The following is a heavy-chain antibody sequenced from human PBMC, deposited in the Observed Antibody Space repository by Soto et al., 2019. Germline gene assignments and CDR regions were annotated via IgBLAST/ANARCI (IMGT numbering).Heavy chain of an antibody. V-gene: IGHV4-61*01. Sequence: PSETLSLTCSVSGGSVSGKTYYWSWIRQPPGKRLEWIGYVYYSGTPNYNPSLKSRVTISVDLSKNRFSLRLSSVTTADTALYYCARTTAVPNTLRSRYFFDYWGQGTLVTVSS. CDR2: VYYSGTP. D-gene: IGHD4-17*01. CDR1: GGSVSGKTYY. CDR3: ARTTAVPNTLRSRYFFDY. J-gene: IGHJ4*02.